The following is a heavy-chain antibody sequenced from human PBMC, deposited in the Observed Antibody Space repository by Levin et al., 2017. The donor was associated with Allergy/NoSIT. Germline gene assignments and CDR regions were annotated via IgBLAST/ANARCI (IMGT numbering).Heavy chain of an antibody. Sequence: LSLTCAASGFTFSSYSMNWVRQAPGKGLEWVSSISSSSSYIYYADSVKGRFTISRDNAKNSLYLQMNSLRAEDTAVYYCVTAAGLDYWGQGTLVTVSS. CDR1: GFTFSSYS. CDR3: VTAAGLDY. V-gene: IGHV3-21*01. CDR2: ISSSSSYI. D-gene: IGHD6-13*01. J-gene: IGHJ4*02.